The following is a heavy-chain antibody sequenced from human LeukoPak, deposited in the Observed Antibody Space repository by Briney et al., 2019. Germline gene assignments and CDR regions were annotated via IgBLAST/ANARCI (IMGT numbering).Heavy chain of an antibody. CDR1: GFTFSSYA. Sequence: PGRALRLSCSAYGFTFSSYAMHSVRQAPGKGLEWIPVISYEGSKKYYADSLKDRDTISRDNTKNTLYLKMNSLRAEDTAVYYCARGRSDSFDIWGQGTMVTVSS. CDR2: ISYEGSKK. V-gene: IGHV3-30-3*01. J-gene: IGHJ3*02. D-gene: IGHD3-10*01. CDR3: ARGRSDSFDI.